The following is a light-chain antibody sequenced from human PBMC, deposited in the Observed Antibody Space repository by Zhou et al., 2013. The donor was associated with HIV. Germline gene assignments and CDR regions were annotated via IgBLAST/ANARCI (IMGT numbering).Light chain of an antibody. CDR3: QQYSSSPFT. Sequence: EVVMTQSPSTLSVSPGERVTLSCRASQSVFSNLAWYQQKIGQAPSLLIYDTSIRATGVPARFSGSGSGREFTLTISGLQSEDFAVYFCQQYSSSPFTFGPWDQSGCQT. CDR1: QSVFSN. J-gene: IGKJ3*01. V-gene: IGKV3-15*01. CDR2: DTS.